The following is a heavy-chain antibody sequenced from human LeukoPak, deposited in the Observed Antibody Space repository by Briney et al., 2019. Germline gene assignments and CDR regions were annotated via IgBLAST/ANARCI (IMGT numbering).Heavy chain of an antibody. CDR1: GGSFSGYY. CDR2: INHSGST. Sequence: SETLSLTCAVYGGSFSGYYWSWIRQPPGEGLEWIGEINHSGSTNYNPSLKSRVTISVDTSKNQFSLKLSSVTAADTAVYYCARGGRIQLWLYYYYGMDVWGQGTTVTVSS. CDR3: ARGGRIQLWLYYYYGMDV. V-gene: IGHV4-34*01. D-gene: IGHD5-18*01. J-gene: IGHJ6*02.